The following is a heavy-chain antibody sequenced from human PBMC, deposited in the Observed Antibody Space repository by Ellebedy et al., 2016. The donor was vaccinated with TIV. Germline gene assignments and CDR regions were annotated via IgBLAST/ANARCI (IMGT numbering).Heavy chain of an antibody. Sequence: MPSETLSLTCTVSGGSITGHYWSWIRQPPGKGLEWIGYIYNSGSTDYNPSLKSRVTISLDTSKNQIFLTLSSVTAADTAVYYCARSQNYFDPWGQGTLVTVSS. V-gene: IGHV4-59*11. J-gene: IGHJ5*02. CDR2: IYNSGST. CDR3: ARSQNYFDP. D-gene: IGHD1-7*01. CDR1: GGSITGHY.